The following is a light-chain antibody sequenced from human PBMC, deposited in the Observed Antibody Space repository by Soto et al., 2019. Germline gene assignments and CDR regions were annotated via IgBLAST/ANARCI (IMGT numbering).Light chain of an antibody. CDR1: SSDVGSYTY. CDR2: EVS. CDR3: SSYTVSSIDWV. J-gene: IGLJ3*02. Sequence: QSALTQPASVSGSPGQSITISCTGTSSDVGSYTYVSWYQQHPGKAPKLMIYEVSNRPSGVSNRFSGSKSGNTASLTISGLQAEDEADYYCSSYTVSSIDWVFGRGTKLTVL. V-gene: IGLV2-14*01.